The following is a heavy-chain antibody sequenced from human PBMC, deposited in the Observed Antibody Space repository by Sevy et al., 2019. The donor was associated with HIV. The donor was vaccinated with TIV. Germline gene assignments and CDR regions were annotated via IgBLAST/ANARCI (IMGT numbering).Heavy chain of an antibody. Sequence: GGSLRLSCAASGFTFNRYSMHWVRQAPGKGLEWVAVILYDGSNEYYADSVKGRFTISRDNSKNTVYLQMNRLRTEDTAVYYCAKGLHYGSGSYYGGTDYWGQGTLVTVSS. V-gene: IGHV3-30*04. CDR1: GFTFNRYS. D-gene: IGHD3-10*01. CDR2: ILYDGSNE. J-gene: IGHJ4*02. CDR3: AKGLHYGSGSYYGGTDY.